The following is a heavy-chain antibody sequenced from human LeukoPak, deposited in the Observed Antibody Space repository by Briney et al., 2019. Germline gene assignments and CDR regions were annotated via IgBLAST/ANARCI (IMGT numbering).Heavy chain of an antibody. D-gene: IGHD1-26*01. V-gene: IGHV4-39*01. CDR3: ASSYAYDAFDI. Sequence: NPSETLSLTCTVSGGSISSSSYYWGWIRQPPGKGLEGIGSIYYSGSTYYNPSLKSRVTISVDTSKNQFSLKLSSVTAADTAVYYCASSYAYDAFDIWGQGTKVTVSS. CDR1: GGSISSSSYY. CDR2: IYYSGST. J-gene: IGHJ3*02.